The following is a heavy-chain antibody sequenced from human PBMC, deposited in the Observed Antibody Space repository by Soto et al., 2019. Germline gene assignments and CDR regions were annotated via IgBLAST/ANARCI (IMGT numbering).Heavy chain of an antibody. Sequence: GGSLRLSCAASGLTFRSYGMHWVRQAPGKGLEWVAVISYDGSNQYYADSVKGRFTISRDNSKSTLYLQMNSLTPEDTAVYYCATTPGGAAYWGQGILVTVSS. V-gene: IGHV3-30*03. J-gene: IGHJ4*02. CDR2: ISYDGSNQ. D-gene: IGHD2-15*01. CDR1: GLTFRSYG. CDR3: ATTPGGAAY.